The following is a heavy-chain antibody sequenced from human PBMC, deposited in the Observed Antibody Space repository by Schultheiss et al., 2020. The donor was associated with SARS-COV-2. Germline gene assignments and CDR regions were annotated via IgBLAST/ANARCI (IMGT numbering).Heavy chain of an antibody. V-gene: IGHV4-31*03. CDR3: ARLSSSGWPGCDFDY. Sequence: SETLSLTCTVSGGSISSGGYYWSWIRQHPGKGLEWIGYIYYSGSTYYNPSLKSRVTISVDTSKNQFSLKLSSVTAADTAVYYCARLSSSGWPGCDFDYWGQGTLVTVSS. J-gene: IGHJ4*02. CDR2: IYYSGST. D-gene: IGHD6-19*01. CDR1: GGSISSGGYY.